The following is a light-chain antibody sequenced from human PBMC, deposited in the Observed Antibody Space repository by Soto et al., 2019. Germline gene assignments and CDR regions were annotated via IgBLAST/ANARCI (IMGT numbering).Light chain of an antibody. CDR2: EVT. J-gene: IGLJ2*01. CDR3: SSYISSFSHVV. V-gene: IGLV2-14*01. Sequence: QSALTQPASVSGSPGQSITISCTGTSSDVGGYNFVSWYQQHPGKAPKLMIYEVTNRPSGVSDRFSGSKSGNTATLTISGLQAEDGADYYCSSYISSFSHVVFGGGTMVTVL. CDR1: SSDVGGYNF.